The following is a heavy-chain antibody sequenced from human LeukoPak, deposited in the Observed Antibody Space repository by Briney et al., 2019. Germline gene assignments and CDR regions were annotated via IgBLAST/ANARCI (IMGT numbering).Heavy chain of an antibody. J-gene: IGHJ6*03. Sequence: GGSMRLSCAASGFTFSNHAMSWVRQAPGRGLEWVSGISSSGSSTFFADHVKGRFTISRDNAKNSLYLQMNTLQAEDTAVYYCARRSPGTSSLFYYYMDVWGKGTTVTVSS. D-gene: IGHD1-26*01. CDR3: ARRSPGTSSLFYYYMDV. CDR1: GFTFSNHA. V-gene: IGHV3-23*01. CDR2: ISSSGSST.